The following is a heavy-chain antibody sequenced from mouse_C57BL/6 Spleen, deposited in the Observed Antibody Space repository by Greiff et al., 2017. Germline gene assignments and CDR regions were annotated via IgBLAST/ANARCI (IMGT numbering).Heavy chain of an antibody. CDR3: ARFLPNYAMDY. Sequence: QVQLQQPGAELVMPGASVKLSCKASGYTFTSYWMHWVKQRPGQGLEWIGEIDPSDSYTNYNQKFKGKSTLTVDKSSSTAYMQLSSLTSEDSAVYYCARFLPNYAMDYWGQGTSVTVSS. CDR2: IDPSDSYT. CDR1: GYTFTSYW. J-gene: IGHJ4*01. V-gene: IGHV1-69*01.